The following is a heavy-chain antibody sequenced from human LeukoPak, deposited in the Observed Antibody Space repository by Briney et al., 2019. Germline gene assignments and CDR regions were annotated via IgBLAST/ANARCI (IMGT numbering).Heavy chain of an antibody. CDR1: GDSISGYY. Sequence: SETLSLTCTVSGDSISGYYWSWIRQPAGKGLEWIGRIYASGSTNYNPSLRSRVTISVDTSKNQFSLKLSSVTAADTAVYYCAREPRGAVSTGVDYWGQGTLVTVSS. CDR2: IYASGST. V-gene: IGHV4-4*07. D-gene: IGHD3-10*01. CDR3: AREPRGAVSTGVDY. J-gene: IGHJ4*02.